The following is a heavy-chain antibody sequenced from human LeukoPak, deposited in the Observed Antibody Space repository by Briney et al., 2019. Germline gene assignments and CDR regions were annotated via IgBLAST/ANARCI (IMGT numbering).Heavy chain of an antibody. Sequence: GGSLRLSCAASGFTFTNYGVGWVRQAPGKGLEWVSVISGSGGNRNYGDAVKGRFTISRDNSNNNTMYLQMNSLRAEDTAVYYCARVRLNYDSRGLKYYFDYWGQGTLVTVSS. CDR1: GFTFTNYG. CDR3: ARVRLNYDSRGLKYYFDY. J-gene: IGHJ4*02. V-gene: IGHV3-23*01. D-gene: IGHD3-22*01. CDR2: ISGSGGNR.